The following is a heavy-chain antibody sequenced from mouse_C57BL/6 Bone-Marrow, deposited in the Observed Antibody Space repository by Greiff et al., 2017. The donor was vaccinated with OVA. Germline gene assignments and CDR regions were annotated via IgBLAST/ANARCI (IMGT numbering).Heavy chain of an antibody. V-gene: IGHV1-81*01. Sequence: QVQLQQSGAELARPGASVKLSCKASGYTFTSYGISWVKQRTGQGLEWIGEIYPRSGNTYYSEKFKGKATLTADKSSSTAYMELRSLTSEDSAVYFCARSGLPAWFAYWGQGTLVTVSA. CDR1: GYTFTSYG. D-gene: IGHD2-2*01. CDR2: IYPRSGNT. CDR3: ARSGLPAWFAY. J-gene: IGHJ3*01.